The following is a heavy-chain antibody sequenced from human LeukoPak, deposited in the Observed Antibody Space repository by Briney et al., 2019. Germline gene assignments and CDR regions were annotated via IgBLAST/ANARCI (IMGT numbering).Heavy chain of an antibody. CDR2: ISSSGSTI. J-gene: IGHJ4*02. D-gene: IGHD5-18*01. CDR1: GFTFSSYE. V-gene: IGHV3-48*03. Sequence: PGGSLRLSCAASGFTFSSYEMNWVRQAPGKGLEWVSYISSSGSTIYYADSVKGRFTISRDNAKNSLYLQMNSLRAEDTAVYYCARVGGYSYGFPSHFDYWGGGTLVTVSS. CDR3: ARVGGYSYGFPSHFDY.